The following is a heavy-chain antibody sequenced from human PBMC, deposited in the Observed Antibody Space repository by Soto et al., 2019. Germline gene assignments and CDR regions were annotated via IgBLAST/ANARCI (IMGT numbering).Heavy chain of an antibody. CDR1: GYTFTGYY. CDR2: INPNSGDQ. J-gene: IGHJ4*02. V-gene: IGHV1-2*02. Sequence: ASVKVSCKASGYTFTGYYMHWVRQAPGQGLEWMGWINPNSGDQNNAQKFQGGVTMTQNTSPSTAYRGLRSLRSDDTAVYYCAREAAAGTLDYWGRGTLVTVSS. CDR3: AREAAAGTLDY. D-gene: IGHD6-13*01.